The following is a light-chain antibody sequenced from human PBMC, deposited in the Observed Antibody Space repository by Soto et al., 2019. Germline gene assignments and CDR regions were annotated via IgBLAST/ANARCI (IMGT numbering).Light chain of an antibody. V-gene: IGLV7-46*01. J-gene: IGLJ3*02. CDR2: DTS. Sequence: QAVVTQEPSLTVSPGGTVTLTCGSSTGAVTSGHYPYWFQQKTGQPPRPLIYDTSNKHSWPPARFSGSLLGGKAALTRSGAQPEDEAEYYCLLAYSGARVFGGGTKLTVL. CDR1: TGAVTSGHY. CDR3: LLAYSGARV.